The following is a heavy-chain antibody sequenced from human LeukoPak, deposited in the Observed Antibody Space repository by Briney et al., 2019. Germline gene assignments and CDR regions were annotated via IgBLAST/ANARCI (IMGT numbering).Heavy chain of an antibody. V-gene: IGHV5-51*01. CDR1: GYRFTANW. Sequence: KPGESLKISCKGSGYRFTANWIGWVRQMPGKGLEWMGIIYPADSDTYYSPSFQGQVTISADKSISTAYLQWSSLKASDTATYYCAKGITRYNWFDPWGQGTLVTVSS. CDR3: AKGITRYNWFDP. J-gene: IGHJ5*02. CDR2: IYPADSDT. D-gene: IGHD1-20*01.